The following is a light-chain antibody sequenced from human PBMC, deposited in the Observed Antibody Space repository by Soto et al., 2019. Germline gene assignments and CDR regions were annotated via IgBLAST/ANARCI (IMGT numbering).Light chain of an antibody. Sequence: QSALTQPASVSGSPGQSITISCTGTSSDYVSWYQQHPGKVPKLMIYDVSYRPSGVSNRFSGSKSGNTASLTISGLQAEDEADYYCSSYTSSSTVLFGGGTKLTVL. CDR1: SSDY. V-gene: IGLV2-14*01. CDR3: SSYTSSSTVL. J-gene: IGLJ2*01. CDR2: DVS.